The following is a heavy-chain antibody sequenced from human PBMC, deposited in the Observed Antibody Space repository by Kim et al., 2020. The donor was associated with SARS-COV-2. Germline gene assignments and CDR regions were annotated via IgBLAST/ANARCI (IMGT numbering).Heavy chain of an antibody. V-gene: IGHV3-15*01. J-gene: IGHJ6*02. CDR1: GFTFSNAW. Sequence: GGSLRLSCAASGFTFSNAWMSWVRQAPGKGLEWVGRIKSKTDGGTTDYAAPVKGRFTISRDDSKNTLYLQMNSLKTEDTAVYYCTTVSLYSSSWYVDYYYGMDVWGQGTTVTVSS. D-gene: IGHD6-13*01. CDR3: TTVSLYSSSWYVDYYYGMDV. CDR2: IKSKTDGGTT.